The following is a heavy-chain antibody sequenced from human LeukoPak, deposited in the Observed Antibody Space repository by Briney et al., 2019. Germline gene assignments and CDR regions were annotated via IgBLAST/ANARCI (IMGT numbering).Heavy chain of an antibody. CDR2: IYTSGST. Sequence: PSETLSLTCTVSGGSIGSGSYYWSWIRQPAGKGLEWIGRIYTSGSTNYNPSLKSRVTISVDTSKNQFSLKLSSVTAADTAMYYCARDRRWVGATWDPTDQPAWFDPWGQGTLVTVSS. J-gene: IGHJ5*02. CDR1: GGSIGSGSYY. D-gene: IGHD1-26*01. V-gene: IGHV4-61*02. CDR3: ARDRRWVGATWDPTDQPAWFDP.